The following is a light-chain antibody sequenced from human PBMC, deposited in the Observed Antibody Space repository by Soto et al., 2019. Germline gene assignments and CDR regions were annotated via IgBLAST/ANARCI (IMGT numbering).Light chain of an antibody. Sequence: DIQMTQSPSSLSASVGDRVTITCQASQDINTYLNWYQQKSGKAPKLLIYDASNLETGVPSRFSGSGSGTDFTFTISSLQPEDIATYHCQQYDSVPSTFGQGTTVEIK. CDR3: QQYDSVPST. J-gene: IGKJ2*01. CDR1: QDINTY. V-gene: IGKV1-33*01. CDR2: DAS.